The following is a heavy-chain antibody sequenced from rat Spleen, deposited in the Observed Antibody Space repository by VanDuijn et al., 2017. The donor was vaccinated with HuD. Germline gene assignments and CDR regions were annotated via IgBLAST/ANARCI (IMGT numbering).Heavy chain of an antibody. D-gene: IGHD1-10*01. CDR1: GFTFSDYN. CDR2: INYDDNNI. V-gene: IGHV5-7*01. Sequence: EVQLVESGGGLVQPGRSLKLSCAASGFTFSDYNMAWVRQATKKGLEWVAIINYDDNNIYYRDSVKGRFTISRDNTKSTLYLQMNSLRSEDTATYYCTTENYWFAYWGQGTLVTVSS. J-gene: IGHJ3*01. CDR3: TTENYWFAY.